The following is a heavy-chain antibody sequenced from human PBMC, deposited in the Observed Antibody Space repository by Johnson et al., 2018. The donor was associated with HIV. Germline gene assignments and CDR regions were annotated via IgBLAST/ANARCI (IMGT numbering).Heavy chain of an antibody. D-gene: IGHD3-22*01. CDR2: IKRKTDGGTT. J-gene: IGHJ3*02. CDR1: GFTVSSNY. V-gene: IGHV3-15*01. CDR3: AREGRHYYDSSGHAFDI. Sequence: VQLVESGGGLVQPGGSLRLSCAASGFTVSSNYMSWVRQAPGKGLEWVGRIKRKTDGGTTDYAAPVKGRFTISRDDSNNTLYLQMNSLKTEDTAVYYCAREGRHYYDSSGHAFDIWGQGTMVTVSS.